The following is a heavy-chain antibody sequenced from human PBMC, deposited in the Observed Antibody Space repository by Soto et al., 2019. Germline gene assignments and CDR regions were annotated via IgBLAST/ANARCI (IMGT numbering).Heavy chain of an antibody. CDR3: ARRXWDPVVVVAATRGAFDI. D-gene: IGHD2-15*01. CDR1: GFTFRSYE. Sequence: GEALKISCAASGFTFRSYEMNWVRQAPGKGLEWVSYISRSESIIDFADSVKGRFSISRDNAKNSLYLQMNSLRVEDTAVYYCARRXWDPVVVVAATRGAFDIWGQGTVVTVSS. CDR2: ISRSESII. V-gene: IGHV3-48*03. J-gene: IGHJ3*02.